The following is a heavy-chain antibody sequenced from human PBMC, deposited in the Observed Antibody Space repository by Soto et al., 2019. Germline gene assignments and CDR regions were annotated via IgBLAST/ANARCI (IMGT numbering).Heavy chain of an antibody. CDR2: IYHSGST. Sequence: SETLSLTCAVSGGSISSSNWWSWVRQPPGKGLEWIGEIYHSGSTIYSPSFRGQVTISVDKSISTAYVQWSSLKASDTAMYYCALSLRPMSTTSPFDYWGHGTLVTVSS. D-gene: IGHD1-1*01. J-gene: IGHJ4*01. V-gene: IGHV4-4*02. CDR3: ALSLRPMSTTSPFDY. CDR1: GGSISSSNW.